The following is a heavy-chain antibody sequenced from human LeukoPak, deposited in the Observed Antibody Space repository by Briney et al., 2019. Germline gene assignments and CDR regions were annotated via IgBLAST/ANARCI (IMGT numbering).Heavy chain of an antibody. CDR1: GFTFSSYA. V-gene: IGHV3-23*01. D-gene: IGHD2-2*01. CDR3: AKDHNYCSSTSCYPIPSFDY. J-gene: IGHJ4*02. Sequence: PGGSLRLSCAASGFTFSSYAMSWVRQAPGKGLEWVSAISGSGGSTYYADSVKGRFTISRDNSKNTLYLQMNSLRAEDTAVYYCAKDHNYCSSTSCYPIPSFDYWGQGTLVTVSS. CDR2: ISGSGGST.